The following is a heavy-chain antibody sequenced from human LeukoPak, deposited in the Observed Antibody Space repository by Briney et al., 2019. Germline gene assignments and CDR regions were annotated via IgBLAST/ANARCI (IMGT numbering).Heavy chain of an antibody. CDR1: GYTFTSYA. J-gene: IGHJ5*02. Sequence: ASVKVSSKASGYTFTSYAMNWVRQAPGQGLEWMGWINTNTGNPTYAQGLTGRFVFSLDTSVSTAYLQISSLKAEDTAVYYCARALRITMVRGVPGNWFDPWGQGTLVTVSS. CDR3: ARALRITMVRGVPGNWFDP. CDR2: INTNTGNP. D-gene: IGHD3-10*01. V-gene: IGHV7-4-1*02.